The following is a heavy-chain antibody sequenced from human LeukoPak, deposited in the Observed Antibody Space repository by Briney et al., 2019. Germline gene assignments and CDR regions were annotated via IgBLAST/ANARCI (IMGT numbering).Heavy chain of an antibody. CDR1: GYTFTGYY. D-gene: IGHD3-22*01. Sequence: ASMKVSCKASGYTFTGYYMHWVRQAPGQGLEWVGWISPNSGGTHYVQKFQGRVTMTSDTSINTAYMELSRLRSDDTAAYYCASNPYETFYAMDVWGQGTTVTVSS. CDR2: ISPNSGGT. V-gene: IGHV1-2*02. CDR3: ASNPYETFYAMDV. J-gene: IGHJ6*02.